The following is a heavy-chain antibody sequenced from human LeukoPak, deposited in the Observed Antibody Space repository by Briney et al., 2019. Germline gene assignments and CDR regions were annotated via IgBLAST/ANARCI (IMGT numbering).Heavy chain of an antibody. V-gene: IGHV3-53*01. J-gene: IGHJ4*02. D-gene: IGHD4-23*01. Sequence: PGGSLRLSCAASGFTVSSNYMSWVRQAPGKGLEWVSVIYSGGSTNYADSVKGRFTISRDNSKNTLYLQMNSLRAEDTAVYYCVPMKYGGFDYWGQGTLVTVSS. CDR1: GFTVSSNY. CDR2: IYSGGST. CDR3: VPMKYGGFDY.